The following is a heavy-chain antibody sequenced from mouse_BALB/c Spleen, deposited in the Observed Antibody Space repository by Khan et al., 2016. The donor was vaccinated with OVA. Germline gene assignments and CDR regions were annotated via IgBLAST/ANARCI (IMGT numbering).Heavy chain of an antibody. CDR2: ISYSGNT. CDR1: GYSITSDYA. J-gene: IGHJ2*01. D-gene: IGHD1-1*01. Sequence: EVQLQESGPGLVKPSQSLSLTCTVTGYSITSDYAWNWIRQFPGNKLEWMGFISYSGNTNYNPSLKSRISITRDTSKNQFFLQLNSVTTEDKARYYCARVYGGDFDYWGQGTTLTVSS. V-gene: IGHV3-2*02. CDR3: ARVYGGDFDY.